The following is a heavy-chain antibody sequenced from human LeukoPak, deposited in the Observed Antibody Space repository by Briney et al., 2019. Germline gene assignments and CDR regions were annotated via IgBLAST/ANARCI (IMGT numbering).Heavy chain of an antibody. V-gene: IGHV4-61*08. D-gene: IGHD3-10*01. CDR2: IYYSGST. CDR1: GGSISSGGYY. CDR3: ARAPITMVRGVVSGRYFDL. Sequence: KASETLSLTCTVSGGSISSGGYYWSWIRQHPGKGLEWIGYIYYSGSTNYNPSLKSRVTISVDTSKNQFSLKLSSVTAADTAVYYCARAPITMVRGVVSGRYFDLWGRGTLVTVSS. J-gene: IGHJ2*01.